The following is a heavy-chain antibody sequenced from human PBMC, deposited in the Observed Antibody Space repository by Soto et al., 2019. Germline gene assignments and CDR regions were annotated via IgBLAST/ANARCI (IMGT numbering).Heavy chain of an antibody. V-gene: IGHV3-74*01. CDR1: GFTFSRDW. Sequence: EVQLVESGGDLVQPGGSLRLSCAASGFTFSRDWMHWVRQAPGKGLEWVSRVNTDETTTNYADSVRGRCAISRDNANNTFYLKMNSRSVEDTAIYFCARGAKGNYYQDSWGQGTLVTVSP. CDR3: ARGAKGNYYQDS. D-gene: IGHD1-26*01. CDR2: VNTDETTT. J-gene: IGHJ4*02.